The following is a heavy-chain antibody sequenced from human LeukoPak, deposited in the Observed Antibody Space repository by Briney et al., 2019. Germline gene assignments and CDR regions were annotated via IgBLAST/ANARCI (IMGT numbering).Heavy chain of an antibody. D-gene: IGHD3-10*01. V-gene: IGHV3-66*01. CDR3: ARSYYGSGSYYYYYYGMDV. CDR1: GFTVSSNY. Sequence: GGSLRLSCAASGFTVSSNYMSWVRQAPGKGLEWVSVIYSGGSTYYADSVKGRFTISRDNSKNTLYLQMNSLRAEDTAVYYCARSYYGSGSYYYYYYGMDVWGQGTTVTVSS. CDR2: IYSGGST. J-gene: IGHJ6*02.